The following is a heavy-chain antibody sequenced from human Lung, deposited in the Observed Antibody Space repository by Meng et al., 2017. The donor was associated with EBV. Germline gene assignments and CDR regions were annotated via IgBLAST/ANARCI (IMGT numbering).Heavy chain of an antibody. J-gene: IGHJ4*02. D-gene: IGHD1-14*01. V-gene: IGHV4-4*02. Sequence: QVLLQESRQRLVKPAGTLSLTCAVSGGSISSSNLWSWVRQPPGKGLEWIGKIYHSGITIYNPSLKSRVTMSVDNSKNQFSLKLNSMTAADTAVYYCARDPTGGEDHQRVWGQGTLVTVSS. CDR1: GGSISSSNL. CDR3: ARDPTGGEDHQRV. CDR2: IYHSGIT.